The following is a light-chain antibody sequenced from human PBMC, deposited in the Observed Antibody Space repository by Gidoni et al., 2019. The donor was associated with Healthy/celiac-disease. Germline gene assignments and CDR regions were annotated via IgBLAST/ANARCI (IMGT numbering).Light chain of an antibody. CDR1: QSISSW. Sequence: DIQMTQSPSTLSASVGDRVTSTCRASQSISSWLAWYQQKPGKAPKLLLYKASSLESGVPSRFSGSGSGTEFTLTISSLQPDDFATYYCQQYNSYSPDTFGQGTKLEIK. V-gene: IGKV1-5*03. CDR2: KAS. CDR3: QQYNSYSPDT. J-gene: IGKJ2*01.